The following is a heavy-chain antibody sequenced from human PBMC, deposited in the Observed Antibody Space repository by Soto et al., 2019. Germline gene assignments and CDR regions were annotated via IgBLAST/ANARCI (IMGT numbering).Heavy chain of an antibody. J-gene: IGHJ4*02. CDR2: IYYSGST. V-gene: IGHV4-31*03. D-gene: IGHD3-3*01. CDR3: ARGFGVVINEIDY. CDR1: GGSISSGGYY. Sequence: TSETLSLTCTVSGGSISSGGYYWSWIRQHPGKGLEWIGYIYYSGSTNYNPSLKSRVTISVDTSKNQFSLKLSSVTAADTAVYYCARGFGVVINEIDYWGQGTLVTVSS.